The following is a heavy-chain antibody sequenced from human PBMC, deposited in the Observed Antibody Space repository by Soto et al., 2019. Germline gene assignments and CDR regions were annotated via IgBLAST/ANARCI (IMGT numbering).Heavy chain of an antibody. V-gene: IGHV3-33*01. D-gene: IGHD3-3*01. CDR1: GFTFSSYG. CDR3: ARDHYDFWSGYFGYYYGMDV. CDR2: IWYDGSNK. J-gene: IGHJ6*02. Sequence: GGSLRLSCAASGFTFSSYGMHWVRQAPGKGLEWVAVIWYDGSNKYYADSVKGRFTISRDNSKNTLYLQMNSLRAEDTAVYYCARDHYDFWSGYFGYYYGMDVWGQGTTVTVSS.